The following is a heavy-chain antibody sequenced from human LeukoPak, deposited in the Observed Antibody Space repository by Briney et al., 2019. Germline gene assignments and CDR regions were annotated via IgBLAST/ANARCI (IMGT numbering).Heavy chain of an antibody. D-gene: IGHD3-9*01. Sequence: SETLSLTCTVSGGSISSYYWSWIRQPPGKGRGWIGYTYYMGATNYNPSLKSRVTISVDTSKNQFSLKLSSVTAADTAVYYCARRVGYYDILTGYYKGDNNWFDPWGQGTLVTVSS. CDR3: ARRVGYYDILTGYYKGDNNWFDP. CDR1: GGSISSYY. V-gene: IGHV4-59*08. CDR2: TYYMGAT. J-gene: IGHJ5*02.